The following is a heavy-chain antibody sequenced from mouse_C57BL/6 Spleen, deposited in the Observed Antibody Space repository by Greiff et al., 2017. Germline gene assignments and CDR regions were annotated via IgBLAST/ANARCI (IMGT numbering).Heavy chain of an antibody. Sequence: EVKLEESGGGLVQPGGSMKLSCVASGFTFSNYWMNWVRQSPEKGLEWVAQIRLKSDNYATHYAESVKGRFTISRDDSKSSVYLQMNNLRAEDTGIYYCTGGTGTYFDYWGQGTTLTVSS. V-gene: IGHV6-3*01. J-gene: IGHJ2*01. D-gene: IGHD4-1*01. CDR2: IRLKSDNYAT. CDR3: TGGTGTYFDY. CDR1: GFTFSNYW.